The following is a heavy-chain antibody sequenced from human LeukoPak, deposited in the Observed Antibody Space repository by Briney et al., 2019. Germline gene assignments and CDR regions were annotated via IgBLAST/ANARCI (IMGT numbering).Heavy chain of an antibody. CDR2: ISGSGGST. CDR1: GFTFSSYA. Sequence: PGGSLRLSCAASGFTFSSYAMSWVRQAPGKGLEWVSAISGSGGSTYYADSVKGRFTISRDNSKNTLYLQMNTLRAEDTAIYYCAKGQERTRIAARPSAFDFWGQGTLVTVSS. CDR3: AKGQERTRIAARPSAFDF. V-gene: IGHV3-23*01. J-gene: IGHJ4*02. D-gene: IGHD6-6*01.